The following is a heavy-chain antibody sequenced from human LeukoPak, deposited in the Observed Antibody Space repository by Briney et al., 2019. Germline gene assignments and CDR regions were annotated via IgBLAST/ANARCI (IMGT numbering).Heavy chain of an antibody. D-gene: IGHD4-17*01. CDR2: INPRSGGT. CDR1: GYSFTVYY. J-gene: IGHJ4*02. Sequence: ASVKVSCKASGYSFTVYYMHWVRQAPGQGLEWMGWINPRSGGTTYAQKFLGRVTMTRDTSINTAYMELSRLRSDDTAVYYCASLYGDYVASDYWGQGTLVTASS. V-gene: IGHV1-2*02. CDR3: ASLYGDYVASDY.